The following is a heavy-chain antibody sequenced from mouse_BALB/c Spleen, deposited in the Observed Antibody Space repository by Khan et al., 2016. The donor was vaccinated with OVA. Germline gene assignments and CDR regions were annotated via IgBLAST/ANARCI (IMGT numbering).Heavy chain of an antibody. CDR3: ERSAI. CDR1: RFTISSYG. V-gene: IGHV5-6-3*01. J-gene: IGHJ2*01. Sequence: EVEMVESGGGIVQPGGSLKRSCEASRFTISSYGMSSVRQTPDKRLELIATINSNGGGPNYPDDVKRRFTFSGDTAKNALYLQMRSLKSEDTAMYYCERSAIWGQGTTLTVSS. D-gene: IGHD2-12*01. CDR2: INSNGGGP.